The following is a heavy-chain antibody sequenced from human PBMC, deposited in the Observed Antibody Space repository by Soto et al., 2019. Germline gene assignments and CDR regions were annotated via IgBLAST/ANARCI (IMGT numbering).Heavy chain of an antibody. Sequence: HPGGSLRLSCAASGFNFKKYWMHWVRQAPGKGLEWVSRISDAGSTTTYADSVKGRFTISRGNAKNTLFLQMNSLRAEDTAVYYCHSPVVIPPNVGLDYWGQGTQVTVSS. J-gene: IGHJ4*02. CDR1: GFNFKKYW. D-gene: IGHD2-21*01. CDR3: HSPVVIPPNVGLDY. V-gene: IGHV3-74*01. CDR2: ISDAGSTT.